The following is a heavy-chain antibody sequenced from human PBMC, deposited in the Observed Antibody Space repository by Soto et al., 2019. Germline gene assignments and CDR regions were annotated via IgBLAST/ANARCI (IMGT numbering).Heavy chain of an antibody. CDR2: ISGSGGST. CDR1: GVTFSSCA. Sequence: GGSLRLSGAASGVTFSSCARSWSRQSPGRGLEWVSAISGSGGSTHYADSVKGRFTISRDNSKNTLYLQMNSLRAEDTAVYYCAKAPVLRFLEWLLLYFDLWGRGTLVTVSS. D-gene: IGHD3-3*01. V-gene: IGHV3-23*01. J-gene: IGHJ2*01. CDR3: AKAPVLRFLEWLLLYFDL.